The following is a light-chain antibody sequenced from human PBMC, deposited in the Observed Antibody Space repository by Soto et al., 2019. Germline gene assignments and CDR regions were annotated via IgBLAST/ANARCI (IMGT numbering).Light chain of an antibody. CDR1: QSISSY. V-gene: IGKV3-11*01. J-gene: IGKJ1*01. Sequence: EVVLTQSPDTLSLPPGERATLSCRASQSISSYLAWYQQKPGQAPRLLIYDASSRATGIPARFSGSGSGTDFTPTISSVEPEDFAVYYCQQLTDWPPQWTFGQGTKVEIK. CDR3: QQLTDWPPQWT. CDR2: DAS.